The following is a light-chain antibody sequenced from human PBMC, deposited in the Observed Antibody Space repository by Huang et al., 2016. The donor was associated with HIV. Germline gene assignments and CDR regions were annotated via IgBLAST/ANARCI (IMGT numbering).Light chain of an antibody. V-gene: IGKV3-15*01. CDR1: QGIGNK. Sequence: TQSPATLSVSPGERATLSCRARQGIGNKLAWYQVKPGQAPRLLIFDASYRATDVPARFSGGGSDIDFTLTISDLQSEDSAVYYCQQYNRWPRTFGQGTEVEIK. CDR3: QQYNRWPRT. CDR2: DAS. J-gene: IGKJ2*01.